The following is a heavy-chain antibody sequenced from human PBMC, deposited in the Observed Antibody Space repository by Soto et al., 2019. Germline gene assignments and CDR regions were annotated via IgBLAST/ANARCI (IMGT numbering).Heavy chain of an antibody. CDR3: ARGDSSGWYSDY. D-gene: IGHD6-19*01. CDR1: GYTFTSHY. CDR2: INPSDGFT. Sequence: ASVKVSCKASGYTFTSHYMYWVRQAPGQGLEWMGLINPSDGFTNYAQKFQGRVTMTRDTSTSTVYMDLSGLKSQDTAVYFCARGDSSGWYSDYWGQGTLVTVSS. V-gene: IGHV1-46*01. J-gene: IGHJ4*02.